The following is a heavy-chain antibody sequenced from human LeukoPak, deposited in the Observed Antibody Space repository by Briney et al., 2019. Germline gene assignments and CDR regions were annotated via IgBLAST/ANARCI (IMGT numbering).Heavy chain of an antibody. CDR1: GFTFSSYA. Sequence: PGGSLRLSCAASGFTFSSYAMSWVRQAPGEGLEWVSAISGSGGSTYYADSVQGRFTISRDNSKNTLYLQMNSLRAEDTAVYYCAKDDYGDYYFQHWGQGTLVTVSS. J-gene: IGHJ1*01. CDR3: AKDDYGDYYFQH. CDR2: ISGSGGST. D-gene: IGHD4-17*01. V-gene: IGHV3-23*01.